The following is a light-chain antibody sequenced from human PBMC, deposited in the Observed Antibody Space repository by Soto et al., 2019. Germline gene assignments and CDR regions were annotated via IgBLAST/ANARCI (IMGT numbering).Light chain of an antibody. V-gene: IGKV3-15*01. CDR2: DAS. CDR3: QQYNNWPPWT. J-gene: IGKJ1*01. Sequence: EIVMPQSPATLSVSPGERATLSCRASQSVSSNLAWYQQKPGQAPRLLIYDASTRATGIPARFSGSGSGTKFTLTISSLQSEDFAVYYCQQYNNWPPWTFGQGTKVDIK. CDR1: QSVSSN.